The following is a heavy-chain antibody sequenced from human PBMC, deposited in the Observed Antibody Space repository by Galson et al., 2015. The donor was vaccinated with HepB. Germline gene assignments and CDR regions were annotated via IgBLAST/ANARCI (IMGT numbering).Heavy chain of an antibody. D-gene: IGHD3-10*01. J-gene: IGHJ4*02. Sequence: SLRLSCAASGFTFSSYGMSWVRQAPGKGLEWVSYISSGSGAKYYTDSVKGRLTISRDNAKSSLYLQLNSLRDEDTAVYYCARSLGRRGVDPQPYSCDYCGPGTLVTVSS. CDR2: ISSGSGAK. V-gene: IGHV3-48*02. CDR1: GFTFSSYG. CDR3: ARSLGRRGVDPQPYSCDY.